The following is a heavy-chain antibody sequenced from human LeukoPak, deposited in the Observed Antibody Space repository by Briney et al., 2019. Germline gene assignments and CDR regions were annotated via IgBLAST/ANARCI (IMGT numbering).Heavy chain of an antibody. CDR3: AKSTIFGVIIQAHFSLDF. V-gene: IGHV3-23*01. J-gene: IGHJ4*02. D-gene: IGHD3-3*01. CDR1: GFTFSSYA. Sequence: PGGSLRLSCGASGFTFSSYAMTWVRQAPGKGLVWVSAISGNGGSTYYADSVKGRFTISRDNSKNTLYLQMSSLRAEDTAVYYCAKSTIFGVIIQAHFSLDFWGQGTLVTVSS. CDR2: ISGNGGST.